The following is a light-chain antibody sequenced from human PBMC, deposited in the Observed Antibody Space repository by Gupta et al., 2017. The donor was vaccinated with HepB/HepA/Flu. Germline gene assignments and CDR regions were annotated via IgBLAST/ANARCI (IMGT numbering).Light chain of an antibody. CDR3: QQIDSNPLT. CDR2: AAS. V-gene: IGKV1-39*01. J-gene: IGKJ1*01. Sequence: DIQVTQAPSSLSASVGDRVTITCRASQSISSYLNWYQQKPGKAPKLLIYAASSLKSGVPSRFSGSGSGTDFTLTISRLQPEDFATYYCQQIDSNPLTFGQGTKVEDK. CDR1: QSISSY.